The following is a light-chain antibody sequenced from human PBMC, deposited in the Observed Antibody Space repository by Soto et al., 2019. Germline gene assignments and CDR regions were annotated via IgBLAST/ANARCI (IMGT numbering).Light chain of an antibody. Sequence: EIVLTQSPGTLSLSPGEGATLSCRASQSVSSSYLAWYQQKPGQAPRLLIYGASSRATGIPDRFSGSGSGTDFTLTISRLEPEDFAVYYCQQRGTFGQGTKLEIK. V-gene: IGKV3-20*01. J-gene: IGKJ2*02. CDR3: QQRGT. CDR1: QSVSSSY. CDR2: GAS.